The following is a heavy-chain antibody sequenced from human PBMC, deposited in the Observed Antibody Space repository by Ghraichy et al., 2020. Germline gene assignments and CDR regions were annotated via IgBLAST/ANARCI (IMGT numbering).Heavy chain of an antibody. CDR2: ISSSSSYI. J-gene: IGHJ6*02. CDR3: ARVHYGDYANYYYYYGMDV. D-gene: IGHD4-17*01. CDR1: GFTFSSYS. V-gene: IGHV3-21*01. Sequence: GGSLRLSCAASGFTFSSYSMNWVRQAPGKRLEWVSSISSSSSYIYYADSVKGRFTISRDNAKNSLYLQMNSLRAEDTAVYYCARVHYGDYANYYYYYGMDVWGQGTTVTVSS.